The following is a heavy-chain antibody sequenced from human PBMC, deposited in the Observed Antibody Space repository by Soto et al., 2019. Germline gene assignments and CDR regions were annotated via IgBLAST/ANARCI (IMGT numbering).Heavy chain of an antibody. J-gene: IGHJ3*02. CDR2: INPSGGST. V-gene: IGHV1-46*01. D-gene: IGHD5-12*01. CDR1: GYTFTSYY. CDR3: ARDQGTTATPDAFDI. Sequence: GASVKVSCKASGYTFTSYYMHWVRQAPGQGLEWMGIINPSGGSTSYAQKFQGRVTMTRDTSTSTVYMELSSLRSEDTAVYYCARDQGTTATPDAFDIWGQGTMVT.